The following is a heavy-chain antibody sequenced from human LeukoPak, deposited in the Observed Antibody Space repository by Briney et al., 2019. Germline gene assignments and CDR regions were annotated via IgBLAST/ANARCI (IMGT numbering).Heavy chain of an antibody. CDR2: ISAYNGNT. V-gene: IGHV1-18*01. D-gene: IGHD2-15*01. CDR1: GYTFTSYG. J-gene: IGHJ6*02. Sequence: ASVKVSCKASGYTFTSYGISWVRQAPGQGLEWMGWISAYNGNTNYAQKFQGRVTMTRNTSISTAYMELSSLRSEDTAVYYCARGRGYCSGGSCYRPYYYGMDVWGQGTTVTVSS. CDR3: ARGRGYCSGGSCYRPYYYGMDV.